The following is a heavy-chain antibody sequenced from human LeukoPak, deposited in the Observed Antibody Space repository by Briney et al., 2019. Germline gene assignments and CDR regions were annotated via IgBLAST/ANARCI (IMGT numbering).Heavy chain of an antibody. D-gene: IGHD1-26*01. V-gene: IGHV3-11*01. CDR3: ARNRGSYSPFDS. CDR1: GFTFSDYY. CDR2: ISSSGSTL. J-gene: IGHJ4*02. Sequence: GGSLRLSCAASGFTFSDYYMSWIRQAPGKGLEWVSYISSSGSTLYYADSVKGRFTISRDNAKNSLYLQMNSLRAEDTDLYYCARNRGSYSPFDSWGQGTLVTVSS.